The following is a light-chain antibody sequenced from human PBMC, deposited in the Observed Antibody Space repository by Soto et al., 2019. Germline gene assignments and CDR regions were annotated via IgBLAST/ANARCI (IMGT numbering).Light chain of an antibody. J-gene: IGLJ3*02. V-gene: IGLV8-61*01. CDR1: SGSVSANDY. CDR2: NTN. Sequence: QTVVTQEASLSVSPGTTVTLTCGLSSGSVSANDYPSWYQQTPGQAPRTLIYNTNTRSSGVPDRFSGSILGNKAALTITGAQADDESDYYCVLYMGSGIWVFGGGTKVTVL. CDR3: VLYMGSGIWV.